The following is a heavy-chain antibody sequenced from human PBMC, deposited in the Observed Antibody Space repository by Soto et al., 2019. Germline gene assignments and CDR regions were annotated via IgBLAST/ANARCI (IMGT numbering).Heavy chain of an antibody. V-gene: IGHV3-66*01. CDR2: IYSGGST. CDR3: ARNMVRITVFGVATDY. CDR1: GFTVSGNY. J-gene: IGHJ4*02. D-gene: IGHD3-3*01. Sequence: GGSLRLSCAASGFTVSGNYMSWVRQAPGKGLEWVSVIYSGGSTYYADSVKGRFTISRDNSKNTLYLQMNSLRAEDTAVYCCARNMVRITVFGVATDYWGQGTLVTVSS.